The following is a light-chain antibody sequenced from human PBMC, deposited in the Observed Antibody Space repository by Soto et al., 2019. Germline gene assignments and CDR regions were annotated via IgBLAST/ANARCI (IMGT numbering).Light chain of an antibody. V-gene: IGLV2-14*01. CDR2: DVS. J-gene: IGLJ2*01. CDR1: SSDVGGYNY. CDR3: SSYTSSSTLVV. Sequence: QSALTQPASVSGSPGQSITLSCTGTSSDVGGYNYVSWYQQHPGKAPKLMIYDVSNRHSGVSNRFSGSKSGNTASLTISGLQAEDEADYYCSSYTSSSTLVVFGGGTKVTVL.